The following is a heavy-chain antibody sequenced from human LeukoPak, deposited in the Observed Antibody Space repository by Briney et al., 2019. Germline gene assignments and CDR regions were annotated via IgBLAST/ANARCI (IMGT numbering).Heavy chain of an antibody. J-gene: IGHJ5*02. Sequence: GGSLRLSCAASGFTFSSYGMHWVRQAPGEGLEWVAGINWNGASTGYADSVKGRFTMSRDNAKNALYLQMNNVRAEDTALYYCAREGGTTHRSFFDPWGQGTLVTVSS. CDR3: AREGGTTHRSFFDP. CDR2: INWNGAST. D-gene: IGHD4-17*01. CDR1: GFTFSSYG. V-gene: IGHV3-20*04.